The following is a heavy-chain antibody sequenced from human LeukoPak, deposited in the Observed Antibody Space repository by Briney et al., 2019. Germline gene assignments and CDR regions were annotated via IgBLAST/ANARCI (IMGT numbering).Heavy chain of an antibody. J-gene: IGHJ4*02. CDR3: ARTRGYSGCLDY. V-gene: IGHV1-69*05. CDR1: GGTFSSYA. CDR2: IIPIFGTA. Sequence: ASVKVSCKASGGTFSSYAISWVRQAPGQGLEWMGGIIPIFGTANYAQKFQGRVTITTDESTSTAYMELSSLRSGDTAVYYCARTRGYSGCLDYWGQETLVTVSS. D-gene: IGHD5-12*01.